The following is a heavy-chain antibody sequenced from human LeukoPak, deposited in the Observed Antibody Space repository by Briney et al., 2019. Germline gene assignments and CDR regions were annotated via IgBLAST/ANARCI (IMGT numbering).Heavy chain of an antibody. CDR3: ARRNDFDI. Sequence: PSETLSLTCTVSGGSISSSSYYWGWVRQPPGKGLEWIGYTYSGETTNYKPSLKSRVTISADTSKNQFSLKLTSVTAADTAMYYCARRNDFDIWGQGTMVTVSS. V-gene: IGHV4-61*05. CDR1: GGSISSSSYY. J-gene: IGHJ3*02. CDR2: TYSGETT.